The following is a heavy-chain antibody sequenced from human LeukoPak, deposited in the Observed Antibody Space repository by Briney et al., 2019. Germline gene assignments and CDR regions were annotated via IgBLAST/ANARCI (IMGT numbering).Heavy chain of an antibody. D-gene: IGHD3-16*02. CDR3: AREADRRRYYYYYLDV. V-gene: IGHV3-20*04. J-gene: IGHJ6*03. Sequence: GGSLRLSCAASGFTFDDYGLTWVRQAPGKGLEWVSGINWNGGNTGYADSVKGRFTISRDNAKNSLSLQMNSLRAEDTALYYCAREADRRRYYYYYLDVWGKGTTVTVSS. CDR2: INWNGGNT. CDR1: GFTFDDYG.